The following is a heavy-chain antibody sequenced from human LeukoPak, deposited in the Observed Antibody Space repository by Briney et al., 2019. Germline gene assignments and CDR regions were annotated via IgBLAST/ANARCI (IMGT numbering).Heavy chain of an antibody. Sequence: GGSLRLSCAASGFTVSSKYMSWVRQAPGKGLEWVSVIYSGGSTYYADSVKGRFTISRDNSKNTLYLQMNSLRAEDTAVYYCARDLTSSTSLYYYYMDVWGKGSTVTVSS. J-gene: IGHJ6*03. CDR1: GFTVSSKY. D-gene: IGHD2-2*01. CDR2: IYSGGST. CDR3: ARDLTSSTSLYYYYMDV. V-gene: IGHV3-66*01.